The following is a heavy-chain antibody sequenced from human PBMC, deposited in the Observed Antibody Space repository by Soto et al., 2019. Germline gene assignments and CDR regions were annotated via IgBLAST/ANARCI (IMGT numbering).Heavy chain of an antibody. D-gene: IGHD3-22*01. J-gene: IGHJ4*02. CDR2: INAGNGNT. V-gene: IGHV1-3*01. CDR1: GCTFTSYA. Sequence: GASVKVSCKASGCTFTSYAMHWVRQAPGQRLEWMGWINAGNGNTKYSQKFQGRVTITRDTSASTAYMELSSLRSEDTAVYYCARKARYYDSSGYPADPYYFDYWGQGTLVTVSS. CDR3: ARKARYYDSSGYPADPYYFDY.